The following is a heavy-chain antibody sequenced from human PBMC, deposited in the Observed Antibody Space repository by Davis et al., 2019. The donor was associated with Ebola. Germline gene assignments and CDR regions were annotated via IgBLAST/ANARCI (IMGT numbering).Heavy chain of an antibody. CDR1: GGSISSGGYY. CDR3: ARVGTTVTTGWFDP. J-gene: IGHJ5*02. D-gene: IGHD4-17*01. CDR2: IYYSGST. V-gene: IGHV4-61*08. Sequence: SETLSLTCTVSGGSISSGGYYWSWIRQHPGTGLEWIGYIYYSGSTNYNPSLKSRVTISVDTSKNQFSLKLSSVTAADTAVYYCARVGTTVTTGWFDPWGQGTLVTVSS.